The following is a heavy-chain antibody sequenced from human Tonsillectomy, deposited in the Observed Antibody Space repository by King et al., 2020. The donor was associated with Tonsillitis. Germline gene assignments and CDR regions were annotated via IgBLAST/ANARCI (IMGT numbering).Heavy chain of an antibody. D-gene: IGHD3-10*01. CDR1: GFTVSSNY. J-gene: IGHJ6*02. V-gene: IGHV3-66*01. Sequence: VQLVESGGGLVQPGGSLRLSCAASGFTVSSNYMSWVRQAPGKGLEWVSVIYSGGSTYYADSVKGRFTISRDNSKNTLYLQMNSLRAEDTAVYYCARDTGGSGSYKVYYYYGMDVWGQGTTVTVSS. CDR2: IYSGGST. CDR3: ARDTGGSGSYKVYYYYGMDV.